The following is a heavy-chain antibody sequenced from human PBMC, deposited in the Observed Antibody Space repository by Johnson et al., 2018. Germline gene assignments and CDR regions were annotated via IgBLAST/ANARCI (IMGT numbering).Heavy chain of an antibody. J-gene: IGHJ3*02. V-gene: IGHV3-30*18. CDR3: VQGPRHCAFDS. Sequence: QVQLVESGGGVLQPGRSLRLSCAASGFTFSASGIDTHWVRQSPDKGLEWVTHIAVDGKRKFYTDSVKGRFTVSRDNSRNTVYLQMNSLRPDDTAGYYCVQGPRHCAFDSWGKGTIVIVSS. CDR2: IAVDGKRK. CDR1: GFTFSASG.